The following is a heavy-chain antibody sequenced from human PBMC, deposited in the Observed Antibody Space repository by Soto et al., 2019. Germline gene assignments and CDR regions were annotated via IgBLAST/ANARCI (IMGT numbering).Heavy chain of an antibody. D-gene: IGHD6-19*01. Sequence: ASVKGSCKASGYTLTSYGIGWVRQAPGQGLEWMGWISAYNGNTNYAQKLQGRVTMTTDTPTSTAYMELRSLRSDDTAVYYCARDRGFRGIAVAGTGYWGQGTLVTVSS. CDR3: ARDRGFRGIAVAGTGY. V-gene: IGHV1-18*01. CDR1: GYTLTSYG. CDR2: ISAYNGNT. J-gene: IGHJ4*02.